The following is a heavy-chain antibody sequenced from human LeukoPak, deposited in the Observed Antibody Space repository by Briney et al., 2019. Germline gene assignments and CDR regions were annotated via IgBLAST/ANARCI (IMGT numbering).Heavy chain of an antibody. J-gene: IGHJ5*02. Sequence: SETLSLTCAVSGVSISSGGYSWSWLRQPPGKGLEWIGYIYHSGSTYYNPALNSRVTISVDTSKNKFSLKLSSVTAADTAVYYCARHASDYVWGSYRYPNWFDTWGQGTLVTVSS. CDR1: GVSISSGGYS. CDR2: IYHSGST. D-gene: IGHD3-16*02. V-gene: IGHV4-30-2*01. CDR3: ARHASDYVWGSYRYPNWFDT.